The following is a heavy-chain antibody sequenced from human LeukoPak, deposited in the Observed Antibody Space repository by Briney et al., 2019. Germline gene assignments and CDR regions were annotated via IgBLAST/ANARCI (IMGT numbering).Heavy chain of an antibody. V-gene: IGHV3-23*01. D-gene: IGHD6-19*01. CDR3: AREAFYKSGWYSLFGH. CDR1: GFTLSSYG. Sequence: GGSLRLSCAASGFTLSSYGMGWVRQAPGKGLEWVSVISGSGGSIYYADSVKGRFTISRGNSKNTLYLQMNSLRVEDTAIYYCAREAFYKSGWYSLFGHWGQGTLVTVSS. CDR2: ISGSGGSI. J-gene: IGHJ4*02.